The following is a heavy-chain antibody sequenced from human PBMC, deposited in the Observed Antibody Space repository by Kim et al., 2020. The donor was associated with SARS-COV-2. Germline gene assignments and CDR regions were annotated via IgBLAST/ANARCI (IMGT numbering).Heavy chain of an antibody. CDR3: ARLRGSDRYSSGWPPDY. Sequence: SETMSLTCTVSGGSISSYYWSWIRQPPGKGLEWIGYIYYSGSTNYNPSLKSRVTISVDTSKNQFSLKLSSVTAADTAVYYCARLRGSDRYSSGWPPDYWGQGTLVTVSS. D-gene: IGHD6-19*01. CDR2: IYYSGST. V-gene: IGHV4-59*08. CDR1: GGSISSYY. J-gene: IGHJ4*02.